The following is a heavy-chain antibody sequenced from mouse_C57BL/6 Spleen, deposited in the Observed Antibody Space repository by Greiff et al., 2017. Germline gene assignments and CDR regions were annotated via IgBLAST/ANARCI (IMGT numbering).Heavy chain of an antibody. CDR1: GFTFSSYA. CDR3: ASEDGYFDY. V-gene: IGHV5-4*01. Sequence: EVQGVESGGGLVKPGGSLKLSCAASGFTFSSYAMSWVRQTPEKRLEWVATISDGGSYTYYPDNVKGRFTISRDNAKNNLYLQMSHLKSEDTAMYYCASEDGYFDYWGQGTTLTVSS. CDR2: ISDGGSYT. J-gene: IGHJ2*01.